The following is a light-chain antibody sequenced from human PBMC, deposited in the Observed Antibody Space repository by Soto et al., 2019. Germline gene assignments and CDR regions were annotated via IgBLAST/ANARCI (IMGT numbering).Light chain of an antibody. Sequence: EIVLTQSPGTLSLSPGERSTLSCRASQNVTRNFLAWYQQRPGQAPSLLPYGASTRATGIPDRFSGSGSGTDFTVTITRVEPRDFAFYYRQQYVSSFILTFGRETKLQ. J-gene: IGKJ2*01. V-gene: IGKV3-20*01. CDR3: QQYVSSFILT. CDR2: GAS. CDR1: QNVTRNF.